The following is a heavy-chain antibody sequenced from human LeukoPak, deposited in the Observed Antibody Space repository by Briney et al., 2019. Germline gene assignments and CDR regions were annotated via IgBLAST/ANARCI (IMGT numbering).Heavy chain of an antibody. D-gene: IGHD3-3*01. Sequence: GRSLRLSCAASGFTFSNYAMHWVRQAPGKGLEWVAVISYDGSNKYYADSVKGRFTISRDNSKNTLYLQMNSLRAEDTAVYYCARGISGSGYYHFDYWGQGTLVTVSS. J-gene: IGHJ4*02. CDR1: GFTFSNYA. CDR2: ISYDGSNK. CDR3: ARGISGSGYYHFDY. V-gene: IGHV3-30*04.